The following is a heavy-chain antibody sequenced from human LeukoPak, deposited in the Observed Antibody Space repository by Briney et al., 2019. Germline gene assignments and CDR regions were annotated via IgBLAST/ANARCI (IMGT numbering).Heavy chain of an antibody. V-gene: IGHV3-23*01. Sequence: GGSLRLSCAASGFTFSSCAMSWVRQAPGKGLEWVSAISSGGGNTYYADSVKGRFTISRDNAKNSLYLQMNSLRAEDMALYYCAKAHGDYDAFDIWGQGTMVTVSS. D-gene: IGHD4-17*01. CDR3: AKAHGDYDAFDI. CDR2: ISSGGGNT. J-gene: IGHJ3*02. CDR1: GFTFSSCA.